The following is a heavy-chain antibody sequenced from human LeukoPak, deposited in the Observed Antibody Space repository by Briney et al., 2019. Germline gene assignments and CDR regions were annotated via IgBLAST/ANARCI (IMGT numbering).Heavy chain of an antibody. Sequence: GASVKVSCKASVYTFTVYYMHWVRQAPGQGLEWMGWINPNSGGTNYAQKFQGRVTMTRDTSISTAYMELSRLRSDDTAVYYCARGRSGWTEDAFDIWGQGTMVTVSS. CDR2: INPNSGGT. J-gene: IGHJ3*02. V-gene: IGHV1-2*02. D-gene: IGHD6-19*01. CDR3: ARGRSGWTEDAFDI. CDR1: VYTFTVYY.